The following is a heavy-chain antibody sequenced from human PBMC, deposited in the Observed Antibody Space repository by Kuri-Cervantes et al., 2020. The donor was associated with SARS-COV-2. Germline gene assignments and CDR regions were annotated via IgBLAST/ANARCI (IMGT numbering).Heavy chain of an antibody. V-gene: IGHV4-39*07. CDR3: ARVALSRPGCSGYDFDY. Sequence: SETLSLTCTVSGGSISSSNYYWGWIRQPPGKGLEWIGSIYYSGSTYYNPSLKSRVTISVDTSKNQFSLKLSSVTAADTAVYYCARVALSRPGCSGYDFDYWGQGTLVTVSS. CDR1: GGSISSSNYY. J-gene: IGHJ4*02. CDR2: IYYSGST. D-gene: IGHD5-12*01.